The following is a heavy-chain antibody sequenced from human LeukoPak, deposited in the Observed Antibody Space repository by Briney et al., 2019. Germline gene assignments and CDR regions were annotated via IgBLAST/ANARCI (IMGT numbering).Heavy chain of an antibody. CDR2: IYYSGST. V-gene: IGHV4-59*01. Sequence: SETLSLTCTVSGGSTSSYYWSWIRQPPGKGLEWIGYIYYSGSTNYNPSLKSRVTISVDTSKNQFSLKLSSVTAADTAVYYCARALTTYYDFWSGYSSSGPDAFDIWGQGTMVTVSS. D-gene: IGHD3-3*01. CDR3: ARALTTYYDFWSGYSSSGPDAFDI. J-gene: IGHJ3*02. CDR1: GGSTSSYY.